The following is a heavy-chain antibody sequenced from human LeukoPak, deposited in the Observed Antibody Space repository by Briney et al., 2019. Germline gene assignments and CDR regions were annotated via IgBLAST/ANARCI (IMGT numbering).Heavy chain of an antibody. Sequence: ASVKVSCKTSGYTFTTFGITWARQAPGQGLEWMGWISTYNGNTNYAQNFQGRVTMTTDTSTSTAYMELRSLTSDDTAVYYCTRVGTDCSDGNCYWGQGTLVTVSS. D-gene: IGHD2-15*01. CDR1: GYTFTTFG. J-gene: IGHJ4*02. CDR3: TRVGTDCSDGNCY. CDR2: ISTYNGNT. V-gene: IGHV1-18*01.